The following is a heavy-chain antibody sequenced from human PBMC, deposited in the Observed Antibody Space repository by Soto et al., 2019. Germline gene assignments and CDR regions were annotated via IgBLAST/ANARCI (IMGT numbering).Heavy chain of an antibody. V-gene: IGHV1-69*13. D-gene: IGHD3-3*01. CDR1: GGTFSSYA. CDR2: IIPIFGTA. Sequence: SVKVSCKASGGTFSSYAISWVRQAPGQGLEWMGGIIPIFGTANYAQKFQGRVTITADESTSTAYMELSSLRSEDTAVYHCARRIYDFGYYGMDVWGQETTGNASS. J-gene: IGHJ6*02. CDR3: ARRIYDFGYYGMDV.